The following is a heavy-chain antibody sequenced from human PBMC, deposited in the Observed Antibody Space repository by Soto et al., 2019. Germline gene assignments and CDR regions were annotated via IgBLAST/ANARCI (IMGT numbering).Heavy chain of an antibody. CDR3: ARHDSPFRLITIFGVVIPPISY. J-gene: IGHJ4*02. Sequence: SETLSLTCTVSGGSISSYYWSWIRQPPGKGLEWIGYIYYSGSTNYNASLKSRVTISVDTSKNQFSLKLSSVTAADTAVYYCARHDSPFRLITIFGVVIPPISYWGQGTLVTVSS. CDR2: IYYSGST. CDR1: GGSISSYY. D-gene: IGHD3-3*01. V-gene: IGHV4-59*08.